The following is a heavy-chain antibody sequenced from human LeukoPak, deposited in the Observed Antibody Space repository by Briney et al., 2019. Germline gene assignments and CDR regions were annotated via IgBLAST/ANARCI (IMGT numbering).Heavy chain of an antibody. J-gene: IGHJ6*02. CDR2: ISSSSSTI. V-gene: IGHV3-48*01. D-gene: IGHD2-15*01. Sequence: GGSLRLSCAASGFTFRSYSMNWVRQAPGKGLEWVSYISSSSSTIYYADSVKGRFTISRDNAKNSLYLQMNSLRAEDTAVYYCARWPRYCSGGSCYHYYYGMDVWGQGTTVTVSS. CDR1: GFTFRSYS. CDR3: ARWPRYCSGGSCYHYYYGMDV.